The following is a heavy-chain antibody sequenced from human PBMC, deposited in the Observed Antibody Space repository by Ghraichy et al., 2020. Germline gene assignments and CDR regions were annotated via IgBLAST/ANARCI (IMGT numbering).Heavy chain of an antibody. V-gene: IGHV3-74*01. CDR2: INSDGSRT. CDR3: ARAVYSGSYHFDY. CDR1: GFTLSSYW. D-gene: IGHD1-26*01. Sequence: GESLRLSCEASGFTLSSYWMHWVRQAPGKGLVWVSRINSDGSRTNYADSVKGRFTISRDNAKNTLYLQMNSLRAEDTAVYYCARAVYSGSYHFDYWGQGTLVTVSS. J-gene: IGHJ4*02.